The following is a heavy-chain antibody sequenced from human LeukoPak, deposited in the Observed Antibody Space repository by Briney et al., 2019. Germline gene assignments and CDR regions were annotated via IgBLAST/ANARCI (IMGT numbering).Heavy chain of an antibody. CDR3: ARGRLASSGWWEYFQH. J-gene: IGHJ1*01. D-gene: IGHD6-19*01. CDR1: GGSFSSYY. V-gene: IGHV4-34*01. CDR2: INHSGST. Sequence: SETLSLTCAVYGGSFSSYYWSWVRQPPGKGLEWNGEINHSGSTNYNPSLKSRVTISVDTSKNQFSLKLSSATAADTAVYYCARGRLASSGWWEYFQHWGQGTLVTVSS.